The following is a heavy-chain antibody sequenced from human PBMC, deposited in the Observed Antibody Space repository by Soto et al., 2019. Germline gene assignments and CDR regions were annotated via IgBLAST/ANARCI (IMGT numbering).Heavy chain of an antibody. CDR1: GFTFSSYG. CDR2: ISYDGSNK. V-gene: IGHV3-30*18. Sequence: QVQLVESGGGVVQPGSSLRLSCAASGFTFSSYGMHWVRQAPGKGLEWVAVISYDGSNKYYADSVKGRFTISRDNSKNTLYLQMNSLRAEDTAVYYCAKDDAMIVSLDYWGQGTPVTVSS. CDR3: AKDDAMIVSLDY. J-gene: IGHJ4*02. D-gene: IGHD3-22*01.